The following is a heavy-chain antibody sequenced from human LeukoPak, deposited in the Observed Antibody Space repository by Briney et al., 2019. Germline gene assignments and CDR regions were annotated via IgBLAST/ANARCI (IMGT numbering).Heavy chain of an antibody. J-gene: IGHJ4*02. D-gene: IGHD3-22*01. CDR3: AKGADSSGYYSIYYFDY. V-gene: IGHV3-23*01. CDR1: RFTLSSYV. CDR2: ISGSGGST. Sequence: GGSLRLSCVPSRFTLSSYVMSWVRPAPGKGVEWVSAISGSGGSTYYADSVKGRFTISRDNSKNTLYLQMNSLRAEDTALYYCAKGADSSGYYSIYYFDYWGQGTLVTVSS.